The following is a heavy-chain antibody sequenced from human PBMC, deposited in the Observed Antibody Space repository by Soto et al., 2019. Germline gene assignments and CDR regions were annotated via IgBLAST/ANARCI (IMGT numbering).Heavy chain of an antibody. J-gene: IGHJ6*02. CDR2: FDPEDGET. D-gene: IGHD3-10*01. CDR1: GYTLTELS. Sequence: ASVTVSCKVSGYTLTELSMHWVRQAPGKGLEWMGGFDPEDGETIYAQKFQGRVTMTEDTSTDTAYMELSSLRSEDTAVYYCATVGRGSGSYYNRPKGYYYGMDVWGQGTTVTVSS. V-gene: IGHV1-24*01. CDR3: ATVGRGSGSYYNRPKGYYYGMDV.